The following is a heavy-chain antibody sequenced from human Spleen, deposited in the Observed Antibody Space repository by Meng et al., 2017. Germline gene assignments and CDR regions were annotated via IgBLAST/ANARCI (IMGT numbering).Heavy chain of an antibody. D-gene: IGHD3-3*01. Sequence: GGSLRLSCAASGFTFSSYAMHWVRQAPGKGLEWVAVISYDGSNKYYADSVKGRFTISRDNSKNTLYLQMNSLRAEDTAVYYCARDGRYDFWSGYLAYGMDVWGQGTTVTVSS. CDR1: GFTFSSYA. J-gene: IGHJ6*02. CDR3: ARDGRYDFWSGYLAYGMDV. CDR2: ISYDGSNK. V-gene: IGHV3-30*01.